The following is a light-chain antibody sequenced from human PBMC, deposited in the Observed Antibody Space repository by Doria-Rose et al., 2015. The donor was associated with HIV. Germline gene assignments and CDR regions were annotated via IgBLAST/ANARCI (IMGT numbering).Light chain of an antibody. CDR3: HQYGTSWT. CDR2: DGS. V-gene: IGKV3-20*01. CDR1: QSFCSTY. Sequence: TQSPGTLSLSPGERATLSCRASQSFCSTYLAWYQQKPGQAPSLLIYDGSTRATGIPDRFSASGSGTDFTLTINRLEPEDFAPYYCHQYGTSWTFGQGTKVEI. J-gene: IGKJ1*01.